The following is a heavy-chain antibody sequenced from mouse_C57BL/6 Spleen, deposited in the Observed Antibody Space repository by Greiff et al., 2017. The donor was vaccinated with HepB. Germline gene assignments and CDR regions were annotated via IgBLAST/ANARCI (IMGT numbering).Heavy chain of an antibody. V-gene: IGHV1-62-2*01. CDR2: FYPGSGSI. J-gene: IGHJ1*03. D-gene: IGHD2-1*01. CDR1: GYTFTEYT. CDR3: ARHEGGPYGSYVYWYFDV. Sequence: VQLQQSGAELVKPGASVKLSCKASGYTFTEYTIHWVKQRSGQGLEWIGWFYPGSGSIKYNEKFKDKATLTADKSSSTVYMEPSRLTSVDSAGFFCARHEGGPYGSYVYWYFDVWGTGTTVTVSS.